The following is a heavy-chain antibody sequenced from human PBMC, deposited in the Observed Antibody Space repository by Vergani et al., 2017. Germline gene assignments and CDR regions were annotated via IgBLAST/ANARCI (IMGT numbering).Heavy chain of an antibody. CDR1: SHTFQTYG. CDR2: IRPYTGHT. Sequence: QVQLVQSGAELKKPGASVSVSCKGSSHTFQTYGISWVRQAPGKGLEWMAWIRPYTGHTIYAQKFQDRVTMTADTSTNTAYMELRSLRSEDTAVYYCASGPLRITIWVGGMDVWGQGTTVTVSS. D-gene: IGHD3-9*01. CDR3: ASGPLRITIWVGGMDV. V-gene: IGHV1-18*01. J-gene: IGHJ6*02.